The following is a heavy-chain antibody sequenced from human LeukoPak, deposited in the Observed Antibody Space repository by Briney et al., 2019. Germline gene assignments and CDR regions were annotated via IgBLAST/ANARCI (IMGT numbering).Heavy chain of an antibody. CDR1: GFTFSSYA. J-gene: IGHJ4*02. D-gene: IGHD3-22*01. V-gene: IGHV3-23*01. CDR3: AISHYYDSSGYYSFDY. Sequence: GGSLRLSCAASGFTFSSYAMSWVRQAPGKGLEWVSAISGSGGSTYYADSVKGRFTISRDNSKNTLYLQMNSLRAEDTAVYYCAISHYYDSSGYYSFDYWGQGTLVTVSS. CDR2: ISGSGGST.